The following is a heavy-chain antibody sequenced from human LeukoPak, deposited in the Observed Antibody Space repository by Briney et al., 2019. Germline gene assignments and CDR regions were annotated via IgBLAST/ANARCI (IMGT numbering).Heavy chain of an antibody. J-gene: IGHJ2*01. V-gene: IGHV3-23*01. D-gene: IGHD3-10*01. CDR2: ISGSGGST. CDR1: GFTLSSYA. Sequence: GGSLRLSCAASGFTLSSYAMTWVRQAPGKGLEWVSAISGSGGSTYYADSVKGRFTISRDNAKNSLYLQMNILRAEDTALYYCAKGFYGSRYWYFDRWGRGTLVTVSS. CDR3: AKGFYGSRYWYFDR.